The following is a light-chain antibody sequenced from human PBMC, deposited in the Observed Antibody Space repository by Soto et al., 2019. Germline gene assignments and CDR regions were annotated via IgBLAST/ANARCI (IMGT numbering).Light chain of an antibody. CDR2: KAS. CDR1: QNIGSW. Sequence: DIQMTQSPSTLSASVGYRVTVTCRASQNIGSWVAWYQQKQGKAPNLMIYKASTLENGVPSRFSGTGSGTEFTLTISSLQPDDFATYYCQQYSRYSARTLDQGTKVEVK. CDR3: QQYSRYSART. J-gene: IGKJ1*01. V-gene: IGKV1-5*03.